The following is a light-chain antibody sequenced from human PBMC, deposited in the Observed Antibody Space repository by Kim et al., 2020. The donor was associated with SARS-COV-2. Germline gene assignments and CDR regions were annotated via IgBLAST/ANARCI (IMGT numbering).Light chain of an antibody. J-gene: IGKJ1*01. Sequence: ASIGDRVTITCRASQTINNWLAWYQQKPGKAPKLLIYRASSLDSGVPSRFSGSGSGTEFTLTISSLQPDDFATYYCQHYGKYPRTFGQGTKVDIK. V-gene: IGKV1-5*03. CDR3: QHYGKYPRT. CDR1: QTINNW. CDR2: RAS.